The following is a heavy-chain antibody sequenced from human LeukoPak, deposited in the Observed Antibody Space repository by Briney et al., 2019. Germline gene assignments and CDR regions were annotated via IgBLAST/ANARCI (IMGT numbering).Heavy chain of an antibody. Sequence: PSETLSLTCTVSGGSISSYYWSWIRQPPGKGLEWIGYIYSSGSTNYNPSLKSRVTISVDTSKNQFSLMLSSVTAADTAVYYCASGAAAAGTGYYYYYGMDVWGQGTTVTVS. CDR2: IYSSGST. CDR1: GGSISSYY. D-gene: IGHD6-13*01. V-gene: IGHV4-59*08. J-gene: IGHJ6*02. CDR3: ASGAAAAGTGYYYYYGMDV.